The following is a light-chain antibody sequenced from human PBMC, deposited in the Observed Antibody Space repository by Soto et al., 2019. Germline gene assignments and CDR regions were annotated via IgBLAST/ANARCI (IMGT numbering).Light chain of an antibody. CDR1: SSNNGAGYD. CDR2: GNS. J-gene: IGLJ1*01. V-gene: IGLV1-40*01. CDR3: QSYDSSRRV. Sequence: QSALTQPPSVSGAPGQRVTISCTGSSSNNGAGYDVHWYQQLPGTAPKLLIYGNSNRPSGVPDRFSGSKSGTSASLAITGLQAEDEADYYCQSYDSSRRVFGTGTKVTVL.